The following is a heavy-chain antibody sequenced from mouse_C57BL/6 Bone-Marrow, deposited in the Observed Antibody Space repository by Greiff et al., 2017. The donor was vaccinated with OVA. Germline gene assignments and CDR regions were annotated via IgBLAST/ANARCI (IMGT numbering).Heavy chain of an antibody. V-gene: IGHV1-61*01. CDR2: IYPSDSET. J-gene: IGHJ2*01. CDR3: AIAGLGYYFDY. CDR1: GYTFTSYW. Sequence: QVQLQQPGAELVRPGSSVKLSCKASGYTFTSYWMDWVKQRPGQGLEWIGNIYPSDSETHYNPKFKDKATLTVDKSSSTAYMQLSSLTSEDSAVYYCAIAGLGYYFDYWGQGTTLTVSS. D-gene: IGHD4-1*01.